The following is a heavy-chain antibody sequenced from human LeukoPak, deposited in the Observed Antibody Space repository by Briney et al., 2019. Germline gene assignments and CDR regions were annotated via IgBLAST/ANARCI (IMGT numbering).Heavy chain of an antibody. CDR3: ARHPTVRGYSYGYDY. Sequence: SETLSLTCAVYGGSFSGYYWNSIRQPPGKGLEWIGEINHSGSTNYNPSLKSRVTISVDTAKNQFSLKLSSVTAADAAVYYCARHPTVRGYSYGYDYWGQGTLVTVSS. J-gene: IGHJ4*02. CDR1: GGSFSGYY. D-gene: IGHD5-18*01. V-gene: IGHV4-34*01. CDR2: INHSGST.